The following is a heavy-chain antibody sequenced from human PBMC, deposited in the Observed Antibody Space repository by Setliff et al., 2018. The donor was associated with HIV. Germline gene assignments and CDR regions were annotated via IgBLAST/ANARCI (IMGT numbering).Heavy chain of an antibody. CDR3: AREPDYGIRDAFDI. CDR2: SSAYNGNT. CDR1: GYTFSGYY. J-gene: IGHJ3*02. Sequence: GASVKVSCKASGYTFSGYYIHWVRQAPGQGLEWMGWSSAYNGNTNYAQKLQGRVTMTTDTSTSTAYMDLRSLRSDDTAVYYCAREPDYGIRDAFDIWGQGTMVTVSS. V-gene: IGHV1-18*04. D-gene: IGHD4-17*01.